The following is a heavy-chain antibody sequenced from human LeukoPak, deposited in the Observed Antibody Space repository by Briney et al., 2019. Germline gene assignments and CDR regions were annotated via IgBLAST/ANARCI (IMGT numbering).Heavy chain of an antibody. Sequence: PGGSLRLSCAASGFTFSSYTMNWIRQAPGKGLEWVSSISGSSSFTYYAESVKGRFTISRDNAKNSLYLQMNSLRAEDTALYYCARDSEAYYDILTGYYGGNWCDPWGQGTLVTVSS. CDR1: GFTFSSYT. V-gene: IGHV3-21*01. J-gene: IGHJ5*02. CDR3: ARDSEAYYDILTGYYGGNWCDP. D-gene: IGHD3-9*01. CDR2: ISGSSSFT.